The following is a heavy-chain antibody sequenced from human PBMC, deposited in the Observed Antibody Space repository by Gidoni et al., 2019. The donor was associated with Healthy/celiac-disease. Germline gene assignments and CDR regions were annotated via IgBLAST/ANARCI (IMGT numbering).Heavy chain of an antibody. D-gene: IGHD5-18*01. CDR1: GFTFSSYA. CDR3: AKDPPAAVVRSYDAFDI. V-gene: IGHV3-23*01. CDR2: ISGSGGST. J-gene: IGHJ3*02. Sequence: EVQLLESGGGLVQPGGSLRLSCAASGFTFSSYAMSWVRQAPGKGLEWVSAISGSGGSTYYADSVKGRFTISRDNSKNTLYLQMNSLRAEDTAVYYCAKDPPAAVVRSYDAFDIWGQGTMVTVSS.